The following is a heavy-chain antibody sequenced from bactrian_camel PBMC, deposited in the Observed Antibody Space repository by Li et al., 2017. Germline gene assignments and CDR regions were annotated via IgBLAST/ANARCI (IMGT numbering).Heavy chain of an antibody. V-gene: IGHV3S55*01. D-gene: IGHD2*01. CDR3: ASGQDGGDCPSEFGY. Sequence: HVQLVESGGGSVQAGGSLRLSCTASGLPSDAPDLGWYRQAPGNECEAVALISSDGTTYYAKAVKGRFTISQDNAKNAVYLQMNSLQPEDTAVYYCASGQDGGDCPSEFGYWGQGTQVTVS. J-gene: IGHJ6*01. CDR2: ISSDGTT. CDR1: GLPSDAPD.